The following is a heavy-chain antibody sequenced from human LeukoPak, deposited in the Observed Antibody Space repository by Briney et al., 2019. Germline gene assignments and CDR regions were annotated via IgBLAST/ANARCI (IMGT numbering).Heavy chain of an antibody. CDR2: IWYDGGHK. Sequence: GGSLRLSCAASGFTFSSFGMHWVRQAPGKGLEWVAVIWYDGGHKYYADSVKGRFSISRDNSKNTLYLQMSSLRAEDTAVYYCARDRGYDSANFDYWGQGTLVTVSS. V-gene: IGHV3-33*01. D-gene: IGHD3-22*01. CDR1: GFTFSSFG. CDR3: ARDRGYDSANFDY. J-gene: IGHJ4*02.